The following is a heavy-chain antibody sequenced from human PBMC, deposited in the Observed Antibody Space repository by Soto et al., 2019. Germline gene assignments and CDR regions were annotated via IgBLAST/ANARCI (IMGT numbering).Heavy chain of an antibody. CDR2: INLSEST. V-gene: IGHV4-39*07. CDR3: ARGNGDTATYGLDV. CDR1: GGSISSGGYY. D-gene: IGHD5-18*01. Sequence: SETLSLTCTVSGGSISSGGYYWSWIRQPPGKGLKWIGEINLSESTNYNPSLKSRVTISVDTSKNQFSLNLSSVTAADTAVYYCARGNGDTATYGLDVWGQGTTVTVSS. J-gene: IGHJ6*02.